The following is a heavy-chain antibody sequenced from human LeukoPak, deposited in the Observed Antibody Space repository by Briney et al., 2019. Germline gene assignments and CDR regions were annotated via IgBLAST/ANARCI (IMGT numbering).Heavy chain of an antibody. J-gene: IGHJ6*03. V-gene: IGHV3-48*04. Sequence: GGSLRLSCAASGFTFSSYSMNWVRQAPGKGLEWVSYISSSGSTIYYADSVKGRFTISRDNAKNSLYLQMNSLRAEDTAVYYCARAGKDTAMAYYYYYYMDVWGKGTTVTISS. CDR1: GFTFSSYS. D-gene: IGHD5-18*01. CDR2: ISSSGSTI. CDR3: ARAGKDTAMAYYYYYYMDV.